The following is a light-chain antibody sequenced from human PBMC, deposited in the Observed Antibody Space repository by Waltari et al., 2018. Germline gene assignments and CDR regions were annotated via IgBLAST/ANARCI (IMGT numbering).Light chain of an antibody. V-gene: IGKV3-15*01. CDR2: RAS. CDR3: QQYYNWPRT. J-gene: IGKJ1*01. CDR1: QSVGSN. Sequence: EIVMTQSPGTLFASPGERVIISCRASQSVGSNLAWYQQKPGQAPRLLIYRASTRATDIPGTFSGSGSGTGFTLTISSLQSEDFALYYCQQYYNWPRTFGQGTKVEIK.